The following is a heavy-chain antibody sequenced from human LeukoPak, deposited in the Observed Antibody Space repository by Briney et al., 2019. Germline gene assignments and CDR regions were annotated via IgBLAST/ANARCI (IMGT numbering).Heavy chain of an antibody. V-gene: IGHV4-61*02. CDR3: ARVGWLEGAFDI. Sequence: PSETLSLTCTVSGGSISSGSYYWSWIRQPAGKGLEWIGRIYTSGSTNYNPSLKSRVTISVDTSKNQFSLKLSSVTAADTAVYYCARVGWLEGAFDIWGQGTMVTVPS. CDR2: IYTSGST. J-gene: IGHJ3*02. D-gene: IGHD3-3*01. CDR1: GGSISSGSYY.